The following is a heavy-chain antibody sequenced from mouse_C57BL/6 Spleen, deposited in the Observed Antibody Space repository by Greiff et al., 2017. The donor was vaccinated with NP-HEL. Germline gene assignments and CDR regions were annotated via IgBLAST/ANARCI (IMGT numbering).Heavy chain of an antibody. CDR2: IDPETGGT. D-gene: IGHD2-2*01. V-gene: IGHV1-15*01. CDR3: TRHGSYYFDY. CDR1: GYTFTDYE. J-gene: IGHJ2*01. Sequence: VQLQQSGAELVRPGASVTLSCKASGYTFTDYEMHWVKQTPVHGLEWIGAIDPETGGTAYNQKFKGKAILTADKSSSTAYMELRSLTSEDSAVYYCTRHGSYYFDYWGQGTTLTVSS.